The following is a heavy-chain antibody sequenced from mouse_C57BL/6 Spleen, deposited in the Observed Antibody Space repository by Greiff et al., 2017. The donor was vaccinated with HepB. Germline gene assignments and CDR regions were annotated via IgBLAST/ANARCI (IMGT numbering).Heavy chain of an antibody. D-gene: IGHD1-1*01. Sequence: QVQLQQPGAELVKPGASVKLSCKASGYTFTSYWMHWVKQRPGRGLEWIGRIDPNSGGTKYNEKFKSKATLTVDKPSSTAYMQLSSLTSEDSAVYDCAREDYYGSSYEAYWGQGTLVTVSA. J-gene: IGHJ3*01. V-gene: IGHV1-72*01. CDR2: IDPNSGGT. CDR3: AREDYYGSSYEAY. CDR1: GYTFTSYW.